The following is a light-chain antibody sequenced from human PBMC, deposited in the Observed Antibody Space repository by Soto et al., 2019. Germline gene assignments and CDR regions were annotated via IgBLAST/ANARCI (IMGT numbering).Light chain of an antibody. CDR1: QSISSNY. Sequence: EIVLTQSPGTLSLSPGERATLSCRASQSISSNYLAWYQHEPGQAPRLLIYGASSRATGVPDRFGGSGTGTDFTLTISSLEPGDFAVYYCQQYGSSPRTFGQGTKVEVK. CDR3: QQYGSSPRT. J-gene: IGKJ1*01. V-gene: IGKV3-20*01. CDR2: GAS.